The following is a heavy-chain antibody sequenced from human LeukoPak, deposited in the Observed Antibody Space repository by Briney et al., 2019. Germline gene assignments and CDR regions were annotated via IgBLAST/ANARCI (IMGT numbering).Heavy chain of an antibody. CDR3: AKDRHSSSWYDY. D-gene: IGHD6-13*01. J-gene: IGHJ4*02. V-gene: IGHV3-23*01. CDR2: ISGSGGST. CDR1: GFTLSSYA. Sequence: PGGSLRLSCAASGFTLSSYAMSGGRHAPGKALEWGSAISGSGGSTYYAGSVKGRFTISRDNSKNTLYLQMNSLRAEDTAVYYCAKDRHSSSWYDYWGQGTLVTVSS.